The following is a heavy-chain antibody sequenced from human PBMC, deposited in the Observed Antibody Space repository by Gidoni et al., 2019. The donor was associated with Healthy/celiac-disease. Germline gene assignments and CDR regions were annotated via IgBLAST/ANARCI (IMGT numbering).Heavy chain of an antibody. V-gene: IGHV3-7*03. D-gene: IGHD3-3*01. Sequence: EVQLVESGGGLVQPGGTLRLSCAASVFPFISYWMSWVRKAPGKGLEWVANIKQDGSEKYYVDSVKGRFTIARDNANNSLYLQMNSLRAEDTAVYYCATALLRFLEWSPLDYWGQGTLVTVSS. CDR2: IKQDGSEK. CDR1: VFPFISYW. CDR3: ATALLRFLEWSPLDY. J-gene: IGHJ4*02.